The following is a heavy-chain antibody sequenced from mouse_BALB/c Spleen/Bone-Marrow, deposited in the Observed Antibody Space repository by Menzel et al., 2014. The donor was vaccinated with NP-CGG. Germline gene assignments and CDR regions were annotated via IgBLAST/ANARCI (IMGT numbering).Heavy chain of an antibody. CDR2: IDPSDSYT. CDR3: ARREYYGSSHLYFDY. J-gene: IGHJ2*01. CDR1: GYTFTSYW. V-gene: IGHV1-69*02. Sequence: VQLQQSGAELVKPGASVKLSCKASGYTFTSYWMHWVKQRPGQGLEWIGEIDPSDSYTNYYQKFKGKATLTVDKSSSTAYMQLSSLTSEDSAVYYCARREYYGSSHLYFDYWGQGTTLTVSS. D-gene: IGHD1-1*01.